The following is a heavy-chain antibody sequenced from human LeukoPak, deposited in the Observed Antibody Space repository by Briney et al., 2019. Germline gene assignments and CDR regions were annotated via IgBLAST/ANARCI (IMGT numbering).Heavy chain of an antibody. CDR3: AKAQRGFDDFWSGYDY. D-gene: IGHD3-3*01. V-gene: IGHV3-23*01. J-gene: IGHJ4*02. CDR2: IVGSGSST. Sequence: SGGSLRLSCAASGFTFSTYFMTWVRQAPGKGLEWVSTIVGSGSSTYYADSVKGRFTISRDNSNNKVYLQMSNLRAEDTAIYYCAKAQRGFDDFWSGYDYWGQGTLVTVSS. CDR1: GFTFSTYF.